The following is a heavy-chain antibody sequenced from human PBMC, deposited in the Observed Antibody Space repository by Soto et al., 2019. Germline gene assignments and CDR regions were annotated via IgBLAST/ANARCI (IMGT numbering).Heavy chain of an antibody. V-gene: IGHV1-18*01. J-gene: IGHJ3*02. CDR1: GYTFTSYG. D-gene: IGHD4-17*01. CDR2: ISAYNGNT. CDR3: ARGPQSRASDYDAFDI. Sequence: ASVKVSCKASGYTFTSYGISWVRQAHGQGLEWMGWISAYNGNTNYAQKLQGRVTMTTDTSTSTAYMELRSLRSDDTAVYYCARGPQSRASDYDAFDIWGQGTMVTVSS.